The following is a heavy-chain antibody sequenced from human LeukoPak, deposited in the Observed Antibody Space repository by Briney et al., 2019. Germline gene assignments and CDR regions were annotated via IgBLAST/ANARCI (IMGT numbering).Heavy chain of an antibody. CDR3: ARGKGLQGSWYFDL. CDR1: GFTFSSYW. Sequence: PGGSLRLSCAASGFTFSSYWMSWVRQAPGKGLEWVANIKQEGSEKYYVDSVKGRFTISRDNAKNSLYLQMNSLRAEDTAVYYCARGKGLQGSWYFDLWGRGTLVTVSS. D-gene: IGHD4-11*01. J-gene: IGHJ2*01. V-gene: IGHV3-7*01. CDR2: IKQEGSEK.